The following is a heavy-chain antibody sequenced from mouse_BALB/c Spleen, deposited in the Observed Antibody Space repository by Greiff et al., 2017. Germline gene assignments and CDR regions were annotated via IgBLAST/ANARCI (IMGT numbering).Heavy chain of an antibody. CDR1: GYTFTSYT. D-gene: IGHD2-1*01. J-gene: IGHJ2*01. Sequence: VQLQQSGAELARPGASVKMSCKASGYTFTSYTMHWVKQRPGQGLEWIGYINPSSGYTNYNQKFKDKATLTADKSASTAYMQLSSLASEDSAVYYCARGRIYYGNLDYWGQGTTLTVAS. V-gene: IGHV1-4*01. CDR2: INPSSGYT. CDR3: ARGRIYYGNLDY.